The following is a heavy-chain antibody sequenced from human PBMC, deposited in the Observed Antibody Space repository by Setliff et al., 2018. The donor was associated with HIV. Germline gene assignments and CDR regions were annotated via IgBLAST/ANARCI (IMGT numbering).Heavy chain of an antibody. CDR2: INPNSGGT. CDR1: GYTFTGYY. V-gene: IGHV1-2*02. CDR3: ARDQDSSGWYPRGWFDP. J-gene: IGHJ5*02. D-gene: IGHD6-19*01. Sequence: GASVKVSCKASGYTFTGYYMHWVRQAPGQGLEWMGWINPNSGGTNYAQKFQGRVTMTRDTSISTAYMELSRLRSDDTAVYYCARDQDSSGWYPRGWFDPWGQGTQVTVSS.